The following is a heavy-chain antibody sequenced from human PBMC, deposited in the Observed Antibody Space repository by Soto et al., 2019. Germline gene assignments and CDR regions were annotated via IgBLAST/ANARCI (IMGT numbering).Heavy chain of an antibody. J-gene: IGHJ5*02. Sequence: ASVKVSCKASGYTFTSYAMHWVRQAPGQRLEWMGWINAGNGSTKYSQKFQGRVTITRDTSASTAYMELSSLRSEDTAVYYCARGNPHSSSSWFDPWGQGTLVTVSS. V-gene: IGHV1-3*01. CDR2: INAGNGST. D-gene: IGHD6-13*01. CDR3: ARGNPHSSSSWFDP. CDR1: GYTFTSYA.